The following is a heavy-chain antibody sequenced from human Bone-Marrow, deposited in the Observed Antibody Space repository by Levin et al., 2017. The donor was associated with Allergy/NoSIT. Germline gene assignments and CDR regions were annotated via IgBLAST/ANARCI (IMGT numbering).Heavy chain of an antibody. J-gene: IGHJ3*02. V-gene: IGHV3-21*01. Sequence: PGGSLRLSCAASGFTFSSYCMNWVRQAPGKGLEWVSSISSSSIYTYYADSVKGRFTISRDNAMNSLYLQMNSLRAEDTAVYYCARDDYYDTSGHADDAFDIWGQGTVVTVSS. D-gene: IGHD3-22*01. CDR1: GFTFSSYC. CDR3: ARDDYYDTSGHADDAFDI. CDR2: ISSSSIYT.